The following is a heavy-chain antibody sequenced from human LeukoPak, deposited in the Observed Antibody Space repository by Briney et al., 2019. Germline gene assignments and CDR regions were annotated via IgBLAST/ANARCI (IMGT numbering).Heavy chain of an antibody. Sequence: ASVKVSCKASGYTFTSYDINWVRQATGQGLEWMGWMNPNSGNTGYAQKFQGRVTMTRNTSISTAYMELSSLRSEDTAVYYCARTAKVYNRARGVLWFDPWGQGTLVTVSS. CDR2: MNPNSGNT. V-gene: IGHV1-8*01. D-gene: IGHD2-21*02. CDR1: GYTFTSYD. J-gene: IGHJ5*02. CDR3: ARTAKVYNRARGVLWFDP.